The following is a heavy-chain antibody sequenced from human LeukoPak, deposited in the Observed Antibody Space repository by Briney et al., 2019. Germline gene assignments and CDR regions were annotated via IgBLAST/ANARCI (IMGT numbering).Heavy chain of an antibody. CDR2: IKQDGCEK. J-gene: IGHJ4*02. CDR1: GFAFSSHW. Sequence: GGSLRLSCVASGFAFSSHWMSWVRPAARRGRGWVANIKQDGCEKYYVDSVKSRFTISRDNAKNSLYLQMNSLRAEDTAVYYCAAGGRYSSGWWGYFDYWGQGTLVTVSS. CDR3: AAGGRYSSGWWGYFDY. V-gene: IGHV3-7*03. D-gene: IGHD6-19*01.